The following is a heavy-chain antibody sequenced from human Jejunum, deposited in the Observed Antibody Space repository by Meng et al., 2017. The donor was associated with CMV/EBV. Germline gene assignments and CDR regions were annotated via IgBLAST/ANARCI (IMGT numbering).Heavy chain of an antibody. D-gene: IGHD2-2*02. CDR1: GFTFSSYA. CDR3: ARDRCSSTSCYISY. Sequence: GFTFSSYAMHWVRQAPGKGLEWVAVISYDGSNKYYADSVKGRFTICRDNTKNTLDLQMNSLRAEDTAVYYCARDRCSSTSCYISYWGQGTLVTVSS. V-gene: IGHV3-30*04. CDR2: ISYDGSNK. J-gene: IGHJ4*02.